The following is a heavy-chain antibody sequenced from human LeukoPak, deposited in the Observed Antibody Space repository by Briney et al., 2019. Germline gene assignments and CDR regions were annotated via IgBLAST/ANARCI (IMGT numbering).Heavy chain of an antibody. Sequence: SETLSLTCTVSGGSISGYYWTWIRQPPGKGLEWIGYIYHSGSTYYNPSLKSRVTISVDRSKNQFSLKLSSVTAADTAVYYCARARYYYGSGSYYNDYWGQGTLVTVSS. CDR2: IYHSGST. J-gene: IGHJ4*02. CDR1: GGSISGYY. CDR3: ARARYYYGSGSYYNDY. V-gene: IGHV4-59*04. D-gene: IGHD3-10*01.